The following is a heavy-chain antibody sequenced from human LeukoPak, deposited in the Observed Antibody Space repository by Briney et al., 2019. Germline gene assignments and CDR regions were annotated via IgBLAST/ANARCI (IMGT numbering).Heavy chain of an antibody. CDR2: ISSSSSYI. D-gene: IGHD3-3*01. CDR1: GFTFSSYS. V-gene: IGHV3-21*01. CDR3: ARDLPPPYWSYYYMDV. Sequence: GGSLRLSCAASGFTFSSYSMNWVRQAPGKGLEWVSSISSSSSYIYYADSVKGRFTISRDNAKNSLYLQMNSLRAEDTAVYYCARDLPPPYWSYYYMDVWGKGTTVTISS. J-gene: IGHJ6*03.